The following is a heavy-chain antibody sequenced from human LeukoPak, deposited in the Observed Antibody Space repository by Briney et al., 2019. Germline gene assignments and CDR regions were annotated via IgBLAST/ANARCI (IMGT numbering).Heavy chain of an antibody. V-gene: IGHV4-34*01. Sequence: SETLSLTCAVYGGSFSGYYWSWIRQPPGKGLEWIGEINHSGSTNYNPSLKSRVTISVDTSKNQFSLKLSSVTAADTAVYYCARGSGYSSSPKASYYYGIDVWGQGTTVTVSS. J-gene: IGHJ6*02. CDR1: GGSFSGYY. CDR2: INHSGST. CDR3: ARGSGYSSSPKASYYYGIDV. D-gene: IGHD6-13*01.